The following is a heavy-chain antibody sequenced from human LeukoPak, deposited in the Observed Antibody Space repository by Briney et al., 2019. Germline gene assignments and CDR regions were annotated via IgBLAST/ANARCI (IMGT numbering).Heavy chain of an antibody. J-gene: IGHJ3*02. CDR1: GGSISSCY. V-gene: IGHV4-59*01. CDR2: IYYSGST. CDR3: ARDRYYYDSSGYYYGSFDI. Sequence: SETLSLTCTVSGGSISSCYWSWIRQPPGKGLEWIGYIYYSGSTNYNPSLKSRVTISVDTSKNQFSLKLSSVTAADTAVYYCARDRYYYDSSGYYYGSFDIWGQGTMVTVSS. D-gene: IGHD3-22*01.